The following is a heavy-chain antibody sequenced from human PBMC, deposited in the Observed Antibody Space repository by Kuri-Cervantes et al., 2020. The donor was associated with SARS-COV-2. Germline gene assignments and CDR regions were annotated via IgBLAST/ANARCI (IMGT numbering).Heavy chain of an antibody. CDR1: GFNFRTYG. V-gene: IGHV3-30*18. CDR3: AKGGETAYDSSLDY. CDR2: ISYDGSNK. D-gene: IGHD3-22*01. Sequence: GESLKISCAASGFNFRTYGLHWVRQAPGKGLEWVAVISYDGSNKYYADSVKGRFTIPRDNSKNTLYLQMNSLRAEDTAVYYCAKGGETAYDSSLDYWGQGTLVTVSS. J-gene: IGHJ4*02.